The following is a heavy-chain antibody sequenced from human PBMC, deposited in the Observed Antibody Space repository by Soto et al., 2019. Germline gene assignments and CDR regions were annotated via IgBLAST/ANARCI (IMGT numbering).Heavy chain of an antibody. V-gene: IGHV1-69*02. D-gene: IGHD2-15*01. CDR2: IIPILGIA. CDR1: GGAFSSYT. CDR3: ASLGGSGPGFDY. Sequence: GVSVKASCKAPGGAFSSYTMSWLRHYPGQGLKWRGRIIPILGIANYAQKFQGRVTITADKSTSTAYMELSSLRSEDTALYYCASLGGSGPGFDYWGEGTLVTVSP. J-gene: IGHJ4*02.